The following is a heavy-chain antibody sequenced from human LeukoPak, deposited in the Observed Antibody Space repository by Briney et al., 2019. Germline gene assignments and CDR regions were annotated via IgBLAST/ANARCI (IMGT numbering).Heavy chain of an antibody. CDR1: GFIFSDYA. CDR3: ARDDYGDLGYFDY. Sequence: GGSLRLSCAASGFIFSDYAMHWVRQAPGKGLEYVSTINSYGTNTYYATSVKDRFSMSRDNSKNTLYLQMGSLRTEDMAVYYCARDDYGDLGYFDYWGQGTLVTVSS. D-gene: IGHD4-17*01. J-gene: IGHJ4*02. V-gene: IGHV3-64*01. CDR2: INSYGTNT.